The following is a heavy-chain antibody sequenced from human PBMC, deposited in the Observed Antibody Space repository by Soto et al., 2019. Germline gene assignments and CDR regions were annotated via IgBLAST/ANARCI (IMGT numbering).Heavy chain of an antibody. V-gene: IGHV1-3*01. J-gene: IGHJ5*02. D-gene: IGHD6-13*01. CDR1: GHTFTTYT. CDR3: ARGIATGQLDP. Sequence: QVQLVQSGAEVKKPGASVMLSCKASGHTFTTYTMNWVRQAPGQRLEWMGWINPVNGNTKSSQKFQDRVIITRDTSASTAYMELRSLRSEDTAVYYCARGIATGQLDPWGQGTLVIVSS. CDR2: INPVNGNT.